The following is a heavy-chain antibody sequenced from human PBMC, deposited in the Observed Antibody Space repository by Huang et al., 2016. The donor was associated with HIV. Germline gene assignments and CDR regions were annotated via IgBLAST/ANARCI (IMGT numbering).Heavy chain of an antibody. D-gene: IGHD2-15*01. J-gene: IGHJ4*02. CDR1: GFTFSGFG. V-gene: IGHV3-30*18. Sequence: QLQLVESGGGVVQHGTSLRVSCAASGFTFSGFGMHWVRQAPGQGLEWVAVIADAGRSQFYAGSVKGRFTISRDNSDNTLHLQMNSLRPDDTGVYYCAKESRWFSSLDHWGQGRLVTVSS. CDR3: AKESRWFSSLDH. CDR2: IADAGRSQ.